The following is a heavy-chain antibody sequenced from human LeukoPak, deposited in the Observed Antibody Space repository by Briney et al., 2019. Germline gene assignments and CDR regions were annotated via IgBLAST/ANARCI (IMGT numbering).Heavy chain of an antibody. CDR1: GFSLSTSGVG. CDR2: IYWDDDR. CDR3: ARSLAASDDFDF. V-gene: IGHV2-5*02. J-gene: IGHJ4*02. Sequence: ESGPTLVKPTQTLTXTCTFSGFSLSTSGVGVGWIRQPPGKALEWLVIIYWDDDRRYSPSLKSRLTITKDTSKNQVVLTMTNMDPVDTATYYCARSLAASDDFDFWGQGTLVTVSS. D-gene: IGHD6-13*01.